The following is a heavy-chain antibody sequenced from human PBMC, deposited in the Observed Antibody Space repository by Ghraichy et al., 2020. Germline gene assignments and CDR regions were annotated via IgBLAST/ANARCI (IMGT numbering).Heavy chain of an antibody. CDR1: GFTFGDYA. Sequence: GGSLRLSCTASGFTFGDYAMSWFRQAPGKGLERVGFIRSKAYGGTTEYAASVKGRFTISRDDSKSIAYLQMNSLKTEDTAVYYCTRGEYYDSSGYYYEYWGQGTLVTVSS. CDR3: TRGEYYDSSGYYYEY. CDR2: IRSKAYGGTT. V-gene: IGHV3-49*03. J-gene: IGHJ4*02. D-gene: IGHD3-22*01.